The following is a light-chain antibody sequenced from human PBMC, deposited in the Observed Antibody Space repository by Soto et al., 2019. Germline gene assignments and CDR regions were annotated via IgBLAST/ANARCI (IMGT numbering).Light chain of an antibody. V-gene: IGLV1-40*01. CDR1: SSNIGAGYD. CDR3: QSYASSLNV. J-gene: IGLJ7*01. CDR2: GNT. Sequence: QSVLTQPPSVYGAPGQRVTISCTGSSSNIGAGYDVHWYQQLPGTAPKLLIYGNTNRPSGVPDRFSGSKSGTSASLAITGLQADDEADYYCQSYASSLNVFGGGTQLTVL.